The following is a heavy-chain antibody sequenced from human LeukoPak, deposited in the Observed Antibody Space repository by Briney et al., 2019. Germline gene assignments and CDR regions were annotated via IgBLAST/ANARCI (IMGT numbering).Heavy chain of an antibody. CDR1: GGSISSGDYY. V-gene: IGHV4-30-4*01. CDR3: AREVSLNWNLDAFDI. D-gene: IGHD1-1*01. CDR2: IYYSGST. J-gene: IGHJ3*02. Sequence: PSQTLSLTCTVSGGSISSGDYYWSWIRQPPGKGLEWIGYIYYSGSTYYNPSLKSRVTISVDTSKNQFSLKLSSVTAADTAVYYCAREVSLNWNLDAFDIWGQGTMVTVSS.